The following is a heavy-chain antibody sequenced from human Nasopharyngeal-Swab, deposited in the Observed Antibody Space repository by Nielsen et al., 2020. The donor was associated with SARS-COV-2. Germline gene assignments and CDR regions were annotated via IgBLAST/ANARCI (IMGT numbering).Heavy chain of an antibody. Sequence: ASVKVSCKVSGYTLTELSMHWVRQAPGKGLEWMGGFDPEDGETIYAQKFQGRVTMTEDTSTDTAYMELSSLRSEDTAVYYCARGSLWIQLWREAFDIWGQGTMVTVSS. CDR1: GYTLTELS. V-gene: IGHV1-24*01. D-gene: IGHD5-18*01. CDR2: FDPEDGET. CDR3: ARGSLWIQLWREAFDI. J-gene: IGHJ3*02.